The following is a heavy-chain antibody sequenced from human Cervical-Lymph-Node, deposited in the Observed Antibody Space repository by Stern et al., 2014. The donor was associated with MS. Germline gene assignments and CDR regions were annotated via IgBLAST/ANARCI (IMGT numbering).Heavy chain of an antibody. Sequence: VQLVQSGAEVKKPGASVKVSCKASGYTFTSYYMHWVRQAPGQGLEWMGIINPSGGSTSYAQKFQGRVTMTRDTSTSTVYMELSSLRSEDPAVYYCARAAFTIGLDYWGQGTLVTVSS. V-gene: IGHV1-46*01. CDR2: INPSGGST. CDR3: ARAAFTIGLDY. CDR1: GYTFTSYY. J-gene: IGHJ4*02. D-gene: IGHD3-9*01.